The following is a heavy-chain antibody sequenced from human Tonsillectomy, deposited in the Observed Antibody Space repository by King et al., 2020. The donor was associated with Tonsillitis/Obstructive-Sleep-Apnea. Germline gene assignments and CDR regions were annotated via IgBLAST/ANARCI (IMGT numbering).Heavy chain of an antibody. CDR2: SSAHNGHT. J-gene: IGHJ4*02. CDR1: GYTFTNYG. V-gene: IGHV1-18*01. D-gene: IGHD3-22*01. CDR3: ARDSMRHYYDSSGYYAFNY. Sequence: VQLVESGAEVKKPGASVKVSCKASGYTFTNYGISWVRQDPGQGLEGMAGSSAHNGHTNYAQKLQGRVTMTTDTSTSKAYMELRSMRSDDTAVYYCARDSMRHYYDSSGYYAFNYWGQGTLVSVPA.